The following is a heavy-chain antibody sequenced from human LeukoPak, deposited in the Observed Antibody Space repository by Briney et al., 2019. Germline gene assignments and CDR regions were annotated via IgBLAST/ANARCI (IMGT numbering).Heavy chain of an antibody. Sequence: PGRSLRLSCVASGFKFSDYGMHWVRQAPGKGLEWVAIIWYDGSNKYYADSVKGRFTISRDNSKNTLYLQMNSLRAEDTAVYYCAKDGQNIVVVVAATGSWFDPWGQGTLVTVSS. D-gene: IGHD2-15*01. CDR3: AKDGQNIVVVVAATGSWFDP. CDR2: IWYDGSNK. J-gene: IGHJ5*02. CDR1: GFKFSDYG. V-gene: IGHV3-33*06.